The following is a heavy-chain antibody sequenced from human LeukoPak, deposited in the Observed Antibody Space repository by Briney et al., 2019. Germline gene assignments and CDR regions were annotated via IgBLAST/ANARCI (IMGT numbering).Heavy chain of an antibody. V-gene: IGHV3-53*01. CDR2: IYSGGTT. J-gene: IGHJ4*02. CDR3: ARVSSYGSGSYYHYYFDY. D-gene: IGHD3-10*01. Sequence: PGGSLRLSCAASGFTVSSNYMSWVGQAPGKGLEWVSVIYSGGTTSYADSVKGRFTISRDNSKNTLFLQLNSLRAEDTAVYYCARVSSYGSGSYYHYYFDYWGQGTLVTVSS. CDR1: GFTVSSNY.